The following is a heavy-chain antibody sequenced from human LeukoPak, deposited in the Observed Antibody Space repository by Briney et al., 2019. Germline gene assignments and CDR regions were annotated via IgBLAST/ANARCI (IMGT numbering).Heavy chain of an antibody. D-gene: IGHD1-1*01. CDR2: IIPIFGTA. J-gene: IGHJ4*02. Sequence: SVKVSCKASGYTFTSYGISWVRQAPGQGLEWMGGIIPIFGTANYAQKFQGRVTITADESTSTAYMELSSLRSEDTAVYYCARSGTTGTTFYFDYWGQGTLVTVSS. V-gene: IGHV1-69*13. CDR1: GYTFTSYG. CDR3: ARSGTTGTTFYFDY.